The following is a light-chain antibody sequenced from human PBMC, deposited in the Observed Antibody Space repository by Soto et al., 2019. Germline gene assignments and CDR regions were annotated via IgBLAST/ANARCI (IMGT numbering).Light chain of an antibody. Sequence: EIVLTQSPGTLSLSAGERATLSCRASQSVSSSYLAWYQQKPGQAPRLLIYGASRRATGIPDRFSGSRSGTDFTLTLSRLEPEDFAVYYCQQYGSYPPTFGGGSKVEIK. CDR3: QQYGSYPPT. V-gene: IGKV3-20*01. CDR2: GAS. CDR1: QSVSSSY. J-gene: IGKJ4*01.